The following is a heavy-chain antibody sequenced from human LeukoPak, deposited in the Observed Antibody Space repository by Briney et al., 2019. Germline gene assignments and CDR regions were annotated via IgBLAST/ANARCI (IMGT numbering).Heavy chain of an antibody. J-gene: IGHJ4*02. CDR3: ARHPTTVVPPDY. D-gene: IGHD4-23*01. Sequence: PSETLSLTCAVYGGSFSGYYWSWIRQPPGKGLEWIGEINHSGSTNYNPSLKSRVTISVDTSKNQFSLKPSSVTAADTAVYYCARHPTTVVPPDYWGQGTLVTVSS. V-gene: IGHV4-34*01. CDR1: GGSFSGYY. CDR2: INHSGST.